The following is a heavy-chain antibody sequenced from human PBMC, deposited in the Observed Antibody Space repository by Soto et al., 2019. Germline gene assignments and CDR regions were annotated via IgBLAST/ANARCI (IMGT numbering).Heavy chain of an antibody. CDR1: GFTFSSYW. D-gene: IGHD6-19*01. J-gene: IGHJ4*02. CDR2: IKQDGSEK. Sequence: LRLSCAASGFTFSSYWMSWVRQAPGKGLEWVANIKQDGSEKYYVDSVKGRFTISRDNAKNSLYLQMNSLRAEDTAVYYCARAFLAVAGTFDYWGQGTLVTVSS. CDR3: ARAFLAVAGTFDY. V-gene: IGHV3-7*03.